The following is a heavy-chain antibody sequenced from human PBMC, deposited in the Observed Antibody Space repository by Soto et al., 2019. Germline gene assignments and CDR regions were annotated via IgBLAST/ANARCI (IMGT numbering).Heavy chain of an antibody. Sequence: EVRLVESGGGLIQPGKSLRLSCVASGFSVSANYMTWVRQAPGKGLEWVSVIHGGGNTYYADSVEGRFTISRDDSKNIVLLQTESMRADDTAVYYCAKVRYEYLWGSYRSTGNFDSWGQGALVTVSS. D-gene: IGHD3-16*02. J-gene: IGHJ4*02. V-gene: IGHV3-53*01. CDR1: GFSVSANY. CDR3: AKVRYEYLWGSYRSTGNFDS. CDR2: IHGGGNT.